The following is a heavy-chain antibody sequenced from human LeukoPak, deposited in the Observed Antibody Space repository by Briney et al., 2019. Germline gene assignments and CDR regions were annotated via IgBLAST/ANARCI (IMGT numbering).Heavy chain of an antibody. D-gene: IGHD2-2*01. V-gene: IGHV4-30-4*01. Sequence: KPSETLSLTCTVSGGSISSGDFYWSWIRQPPGKGLEWIGYIYYSGSTYYNPSLKSRVTISVDTSKNEFSLKLSSVTAADAAVYYCARALGYCGSTKCNYGLDVWGQGTTVTVSS. CDR3: ARALGYCGSTKCNYGLDV. CDR2: IYYSGST. CDR1: GGSISSGDFY. J-gene: IGHJ6*02.